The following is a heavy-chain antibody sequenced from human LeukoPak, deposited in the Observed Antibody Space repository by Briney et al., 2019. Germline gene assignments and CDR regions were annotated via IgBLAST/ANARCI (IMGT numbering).Heavy chain of an antibody. J-gene: IGHJ5*02. Sequence: GGSLRLSCAASGFTFSSYDMHWVRQATGKGLEWVSAIGTAGDTYYPGSVKGRFTISRENAKNSLYLQMNSLRAEDTAVYYCARGRYCSGGSCFHNWFDPWGQGTLVTVSS. V-gene: IGHV3-13*01. CDR2: IGTAGDT. D-gene: IGHD2-15*01. CDR1: GFTFSSYD. CDR3: ARGRYCSGGSCFHNWFDP.